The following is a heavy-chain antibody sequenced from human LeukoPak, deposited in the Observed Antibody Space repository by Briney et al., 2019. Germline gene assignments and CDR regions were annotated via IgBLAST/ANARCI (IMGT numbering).Heavy chain of an antibody. CDR3: ARVTYGFYLFDY. Sequence: ASVKVSCKASGYTFTSYDINWVRQATGQGLEWMGWMSPNSGNTGYAQKFQGRVTMTRNTSISTAYMELSSLRSEDTAVYYCARVTYGFYLFDYWGQGTLVTVSS. V-gene: IGHV1-8*01. J-gene: IGHJ4*02. CDR1: GYTFTSYD. D-gene: IGHD2-21*02. CDR2: MSPNSGNT.